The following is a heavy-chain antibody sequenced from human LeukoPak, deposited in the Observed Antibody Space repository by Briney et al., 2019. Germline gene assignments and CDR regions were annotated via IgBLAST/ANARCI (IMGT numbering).Heavy chain of an antibody. Sequence: AASVKVSCKASGYTFTSYDINWVRQATGQGLEWMGWMNPNSGNTGYAQKFQGRVTMTRNTSISTAYMELSSLRSEDTAVYYCARHIAAAGRTFDYWGQRTLVTVSS. V-gene: IGHV1-8*01. CDR1: GYTFTSYD. CDR2: MNPNSGNT. D-gene: IGHD6-13*01. CDR3: ARHIAAAGRTFDY. J-gene: IGHJ4*02.